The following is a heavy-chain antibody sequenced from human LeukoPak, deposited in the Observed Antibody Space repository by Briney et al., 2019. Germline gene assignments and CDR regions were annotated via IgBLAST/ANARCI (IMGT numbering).Heavy chain of an antibody. CDR2: ISWNSGSI. CDR3: AKACGGTCSDAFDI. V-gene: IGHV3-9*03. D-gene: IGHD2-15*01. J-gene: IGHJ3*02. Sequence: GGPLRLSCATSGFIFDDYAMHWVRQATAKGLEWVSGISWNSGSIGYADSVKGQFTISRDNAKNSLYLQMTSLRAEDMGLYYCAKACGGTCSDAFDIWGQGTMVTVSS. CDR1: GFIFDDYA.